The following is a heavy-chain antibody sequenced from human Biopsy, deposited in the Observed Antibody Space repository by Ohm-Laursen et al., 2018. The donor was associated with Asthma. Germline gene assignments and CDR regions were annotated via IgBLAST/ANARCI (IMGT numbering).Heavy chain of an antibody. Sequence: SDTLSLTCPVSGASIKTVDHYWSWLRQPPGKGLEWFGFIHYSGSTSYNPSLKGGVTISVDTSKNQFSLKLSSVTAADTAVYYCARAPVAASSNWFDPWGQGTLVTVSS. V-gene: IGHV4-30-4*02. CDR3: ARAPVAASSNWFDP. CDR2: IHYSGST. J-gene: IGHJ5*02. CDR1: GASIKTVDHY. D-gene: IGHD6-19*01.